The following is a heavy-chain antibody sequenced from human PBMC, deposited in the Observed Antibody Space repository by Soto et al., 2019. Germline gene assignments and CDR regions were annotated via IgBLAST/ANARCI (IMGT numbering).Heavy chain of an antibody. D-gene: IGHD5-12*01. Sequence: EVQLLESGGGLVQPGGSLRLSCAASGFTFSNYAMNWVRQAPGKGLEWVSTMSSSSGSTYYADSVKGRFTISRDNSKNFLYLQMNSLRGDDTAVYYCAKVGSERYSGQHSDYWGQGTLVNISS. V-gene: IGHV3-23*01. CDR3: AKVGSERYSGQHSDY. CDR1: GFTFSNYA. CDR2: MSSSSGST. J-gene: IGHJ4*02.